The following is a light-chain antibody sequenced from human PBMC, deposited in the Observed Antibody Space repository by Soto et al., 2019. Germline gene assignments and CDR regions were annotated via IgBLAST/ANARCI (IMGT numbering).Light chain of an antibody. CDR1: QSVSNN. CDR3: QQYNDWPPIT. CDR2: YAS. Sequence: EIMMTQSPATLSVSPGESATLSCRASQSVSNNLAWYQHKPGQVPRLLIYYASTRATGIPARFSGSGSGTGFTLTISSLQSEDFALYYCQQYNDWPPITFGQGTRLEIK. J-gene: IGKJ5*01. V-gene: IGKV3-15*01.